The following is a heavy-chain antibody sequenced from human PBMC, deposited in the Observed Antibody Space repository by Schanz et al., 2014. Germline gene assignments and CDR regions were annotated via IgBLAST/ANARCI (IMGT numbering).Heavy chain of an antibody. V-gene: IGHV3-48*01. CDR2: ISSSSTI. J-gene: IGHJ4*02. CDR1: EFSFSSFG. D-gene: IGHD2-2*01. Sequence: EVQLVESGGGLVQPRGSLRLSCAASEFSFSSFGMNWVRQAPGKGLEWVSYISSSSTIYYADSVKGRFTISRDNAKNSLYLQMNSLSAEDTAVYYCAKVAPAATYLDSWGLGTLVTVSA. CDR3: AKVAPAATYLDS.